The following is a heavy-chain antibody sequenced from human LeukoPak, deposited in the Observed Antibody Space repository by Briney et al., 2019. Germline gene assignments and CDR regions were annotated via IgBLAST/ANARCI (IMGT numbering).Heavy chain of an antibody. D-gene: IGHD2-15*01. CDR1: GYTFTGYY. J-gene: IGHJ6*02. V-gene: IGHV1-2*02. CDR2: INPNSGGT. CDR3: AREIVVVVAATHYYYGMDV. Sequence: ASVKVSCKASGYTFTGYYMHWVRQAPGQGLEWMGWINPNSGGTNYAQKFQGRVTMTRDTSISTAYMELSRLRSDDTAVYYCAREIVVVVAATHYYYGMDVWGQGTTVTVSS.